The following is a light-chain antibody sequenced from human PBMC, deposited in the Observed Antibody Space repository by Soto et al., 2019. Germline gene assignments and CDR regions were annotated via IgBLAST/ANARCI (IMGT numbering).Light chain of an antibody. Sequence: QSVLTQPASVSGSPGQSITISCTGSSSDFGSYNLVSWYQQHPGKVPKLIIYEVNKRPSGVPDRFSGSKSGNTASLTVSGLQAEDEADYYCSSYAGSSNVFGTGTKVTVL. CDR3: SSYAGSSNV. CDR2: EVN. V-gene: IGLV2-14*02. J-gene: IGLJ1*01. CDR1: SSDFGSYNL.